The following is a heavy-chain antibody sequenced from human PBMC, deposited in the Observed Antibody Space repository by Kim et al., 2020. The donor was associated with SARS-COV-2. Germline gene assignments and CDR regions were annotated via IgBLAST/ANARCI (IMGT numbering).Heavy chain of an antibody. Sequence: ASVKVSCKASGYTFTSYYMHWVRQAPGQGLEWMGIINPSGGSTSYAQKFQGRVTMTRDTSTSTVYMELSSLRSEDTAVYYCARMLISSEVVSPGDYWGQGTLVTVSS. V-gene: IGHV1-46*01. CDR2: INPSGGST. CDR3: ARMLISSEVVSPGDY. J-gene: IGHJ4*02. D-gene: IGHD2-15*01. CDR1: GYTFTSYY.